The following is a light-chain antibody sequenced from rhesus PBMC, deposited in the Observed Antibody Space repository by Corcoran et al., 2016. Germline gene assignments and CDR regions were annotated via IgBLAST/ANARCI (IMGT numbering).Light chain of an antibody. J-gene: IGKJ2*01. CDR2: GGS. Sequence: DFVMIQTSLSLPITPGEPASISCRSSQSLLHSNGNTYLHWYLQKPGQSPQRLIYGGSTRASGVPDRFSGAGSGTDFTLKISKVESEDVGVYYCVQSLAFPYSFGPGTKV. CDR3: VQSLAFPYS. CDR1: QSLLHSNGNTY. V-gene: IGKV2-72*01.